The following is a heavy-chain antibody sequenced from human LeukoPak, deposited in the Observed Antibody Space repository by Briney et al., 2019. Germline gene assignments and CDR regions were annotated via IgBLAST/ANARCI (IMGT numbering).Heavy chain of an antibody. V-gene: IGHV4-34*01. J-gene: IGHJ6*03. Sequence: SETLSLTCTVYGGSFSGYYWSWIRQPPGKGLEWIGEINHSGSTNYNPSLKSRVTISVDTSKNQFSLKLSSVTAADTAVYYCARHEYYYYYMDVWGKGTTVTVSS. CDR3: ARHEYYYYYMDV. CDR1: GGSFSGYY. CDR2: INHSGST.